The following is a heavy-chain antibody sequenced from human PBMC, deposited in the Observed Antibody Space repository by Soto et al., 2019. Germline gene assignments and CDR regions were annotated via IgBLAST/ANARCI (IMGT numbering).Heavy chain of an antibody. CDR1: GVSIGSTNHY. CDR3: ARKMGYYYDSSGPNDY. CDR2: VHYTGQT. D-gene: IGHD3-22*01. J-gene: IGHJ4*02. Sequence: SETLSLTCSVSGVSIGSTNHYWGWIRQPPGKGFEWIGIVHYTGQTYYNPSLKSRVTVSVDTSQNQFSLRLSSVTAADTAVYYCARKMGYYYDSSGPNDYWGQGTLVT. V-gene: IGHV4-39*01.